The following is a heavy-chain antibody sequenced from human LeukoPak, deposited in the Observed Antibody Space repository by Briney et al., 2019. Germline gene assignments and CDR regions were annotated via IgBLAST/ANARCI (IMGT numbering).Heavy chain of an antibody. CDR3: ARNHYDRSGYYFPLGY. CDR2: ISSDGSNK. J-gene: IGHJ4*02. Sequence: PGGSLRLSCAASGFTFSSYAMHWVRQAPGKGLEWVAVISSDGSNKYYADSVKGRFTISRDNSKNTLYLQMNSLRDEDTAMYYCARNHYDRSGYYFPLGYWGQGTLVTVSS. D-gene: IGHD3-22*01. V-gene: IGHV3-30*04. CDR1: GFTFSSYA.